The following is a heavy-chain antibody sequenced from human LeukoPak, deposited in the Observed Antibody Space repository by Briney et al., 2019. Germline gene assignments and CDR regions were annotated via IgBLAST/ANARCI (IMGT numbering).Heavy chain of an antibody. CDR1: GGSISSSSYY. Sequence: SETLSLTCTVSGGSISSSSYYWSWIRQPAGKGLEWIGRIYTSGSTNYNPSLKSRVTISVDTSKNQFSLKLSSVTAADTAVYYCARGHVLRYFDWLEPIDCWGQGTLVTVSS. D-gene: IGHD3-9*01. CDR2: IYTSGST. V-gene: IGHV4-61*02. J-gene: IGHJ4*02. CDR3: ARGHVLRYFDWLEPIDC.